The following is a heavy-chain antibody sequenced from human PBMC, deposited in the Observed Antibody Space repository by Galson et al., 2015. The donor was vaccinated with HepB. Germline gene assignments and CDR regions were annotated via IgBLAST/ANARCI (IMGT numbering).Heavy chain of an antibody. D-gene: IGHD3-10*01. CDR2: INPLFGTA. J-gene: IGHJ4*02. CDR1: GTMFSGFG. Sequence: SVKVSCKASGTMFSGFGTSWVQQAPGHGLEWMGEINPLFGTANYAQKFQGRVTITADRSTSTAYMELSSLRSEDTAMYYCATNAARGIFFEFWGQGTLVTVSS. CDR3: ATNAARGIFFEF. V-gene: IGHV1-69*06.